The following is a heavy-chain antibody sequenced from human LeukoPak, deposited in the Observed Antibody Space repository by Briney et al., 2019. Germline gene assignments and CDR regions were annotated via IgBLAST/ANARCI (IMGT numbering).Heavy chain of an antibody. J-gene: IGHJ4*02. D-gene: IGHD6-19*01. CDR2: IKRKIDGGTT. V-gene: IGHV3-15*01. CDR1: GFTFSKAW. CDR3: TTGQWLEDYYFDY. Sequence: GGSLRLSCAASGFTFSKAWMSWVRQAPGKGLEWVGRIKRKIDGGTTDYAAPVKGRFTISRDDSKNTLYLQMNSLKTEDTAVYYCTTGQWLEDYYFDYWGQGTLVTVSS.